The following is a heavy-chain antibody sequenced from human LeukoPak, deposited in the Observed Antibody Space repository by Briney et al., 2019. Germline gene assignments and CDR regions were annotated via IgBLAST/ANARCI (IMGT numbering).Heavy chain of an antibody. CDR2: INPSGGST. D-gene: IGHD3-22*01. V-gene: IGHV1-46*01. J-gene: IGHJ3*02. Sequence: VASVKVSCKASGYTFTSYYMHWVRLAPGQGLEWMGIINPSGGSTSYAQKFQGRVTMTRDTSTSTVYMELSSLRSEDTAVYYCARVKPNYYDSSAYGTFDIWGQGTMVTVSS. CDR1: GYTFTSYY. CDR3: ARVKPNYYDSSAYGTFDI.